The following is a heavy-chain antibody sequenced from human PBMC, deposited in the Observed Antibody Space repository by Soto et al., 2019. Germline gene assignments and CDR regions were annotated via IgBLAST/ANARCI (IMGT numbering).Heavy chain of an antibody. Sequence: QVQLQESGPGLVKPSGTLSLTCAVSGGSISSSFWWSWFRQPPGKGLEWIGEIYHNGSTNCNPSLKSRVAISVDKSKNEFSLNLNSVTAADTAVYFCARGTTFGSGRSSYFFDFWGQGTLVTASS. J-gene: IGHJ4*02. CDR3: ARGTTFGSGRSSYFFDF. CDR2: IYHNGST. CDR1: GGSISSSFW. D-gene: IGHD3-10*01. V-gene: IGHV4-4*02.